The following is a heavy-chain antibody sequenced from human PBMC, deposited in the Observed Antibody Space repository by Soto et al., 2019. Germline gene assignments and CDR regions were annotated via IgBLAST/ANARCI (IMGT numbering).Heavy chain of an antibody. V-gene: IGHV1-3*01. CDR3: ARDLGPTIFGVAYYFDY. CDR2: INAGNGNT. J-gene: IGHJ4*02. D-gene: IGHD3-3*01. Sequence: QVQLVQSGAEVKKPGASVKVSCKASGYTFTSYAMHWVRQAPGQRLEWMGWINAGNGNTKYSQKFQGRVTLTRDTSASTAYMELSSLRSEDTAVYYCARDLGPTIFGVAYYFDYWGQGTLVTVSS. CDR1: GYTFTSYA.